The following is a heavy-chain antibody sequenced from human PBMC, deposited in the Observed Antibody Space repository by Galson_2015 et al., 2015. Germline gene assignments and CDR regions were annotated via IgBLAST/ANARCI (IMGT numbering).Heavy chain of an antibody. J-gene: IGHJ4*02. V-gene: IGHV1-69*10. Sequence: SVKVSCKASGGTFSSYAISWVRQAPGQGLEWMGGIIPIFGIANYAQKFQGRVTITADKSTSTAYMELSNLRSEDTAVYYCASRSYDTSGKDYWGQGTLVTVSS. D-gene: IGHD3-22*01. CDR1: GGTFSSYA. CDR3: ASRSYDTSGKDY. CDR2: IIPIFGIA.